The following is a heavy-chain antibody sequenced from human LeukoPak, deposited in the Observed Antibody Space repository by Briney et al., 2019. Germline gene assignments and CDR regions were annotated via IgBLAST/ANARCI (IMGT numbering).Heavy chain of an antibody. V-gene: IGHV4-39*07. Sequence: SETLSLTCSVSGGSISSNPNYWAWIRQPPGKGLEWIASMLDSATTYYNPSLKSRVTISLDTSKNQFSLKLSSVTAADTAVYYCARRGPPRTMLRGVKSGWFDPWGQGTPVTVSS. J-gene: IGHJ5*02. CDR1: GGSISSNPNY. D-gene: IGHD3-10*01. CDR3: ARRGPPRTMLRGVKSGWFDP. CDR2: MLDSATT.